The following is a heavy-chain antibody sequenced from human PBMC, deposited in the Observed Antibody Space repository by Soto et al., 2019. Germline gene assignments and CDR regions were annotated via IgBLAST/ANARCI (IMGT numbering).Heavy chain of an antibody. J-gene: IGHJ4*02. V-gene: IGHV1-46*01. CDR3: ASRSSGYYPFEY. D-gene: IGHD3-22*01. CDR1: GYTFTSYY. Sequence: GASVKVSCKASGYTFTSYYMHWVRQAPGQGLEWMGIINPSGGSTSYAQKFQGRVTMTRDTSTSTVYMELSSLRSEDTAVYYCASRSSGYYPFEYWGQGTLVSVSS. CDR2: INPSGGST.